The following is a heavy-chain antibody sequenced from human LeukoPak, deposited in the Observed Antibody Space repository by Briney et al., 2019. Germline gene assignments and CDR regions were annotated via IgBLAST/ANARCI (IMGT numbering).Heavy chain of an antibody. D-gene: IGHD3-10*01. CDR1: GGPFRGYY. Sequence: SETLSLICGVYGGPFRGYYWSWIPQPPGKGLEEIGEINHRGSTNYNPSLKSQFTISVDTPKNQFSLKLSSVTAANTALYYCARGRIYGSGSYYNFWGQRTLVTVSS. CDR2: INHRGST. V-gene: IGHV4-34*01. J-gene: IGHJ4*02. CDR3: ARGRIYGSGSYYNF.